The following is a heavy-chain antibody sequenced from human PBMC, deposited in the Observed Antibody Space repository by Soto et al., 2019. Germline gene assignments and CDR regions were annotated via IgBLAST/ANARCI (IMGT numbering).Heavy chain of an antibody. D-gene: IGHD5-12*01. CDR2: IKPDNGDT. CDR3: AIAYDSGFDP. CDR1: GYPFSKYG. V-gene: IGHV1-18*04. Sequence: QLQLVQSGAEVERPGASVRVSCKAYGYPFSKYGISWIRQAPGQGLEWMGWIKPDNGDTNYAQKFQGRVTMTTDTSSNTAYMELMSLRSYDTAVYYCAIAYDSGFDPWGQGTLVSVSS. J-gene: IGHJ5*02.